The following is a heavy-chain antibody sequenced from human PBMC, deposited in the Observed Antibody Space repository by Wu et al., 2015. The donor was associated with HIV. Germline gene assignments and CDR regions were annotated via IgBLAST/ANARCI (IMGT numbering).Heavy chain of an antibody. V-gene: IGHV1-69*01. D-gene: IGHD3-22*01. CDR2: IIPLFGTS. Sequence: QVQLVQSGAEVKKPGASVKVSCQASGYTFTDYYIHWLRQAPGQGLEWMGGIIPLFGTSRYAQNFQGRVAITTDESTSTAYMELRSLRSEDTAVYYCARGEVYYYDSSGGYAFDIWGQGTMVTVSS. J-gene: IGHJ3*02. CDR3: ARGEVYYYDSSGGYAFDI. CDR1: GYTFTDYY.